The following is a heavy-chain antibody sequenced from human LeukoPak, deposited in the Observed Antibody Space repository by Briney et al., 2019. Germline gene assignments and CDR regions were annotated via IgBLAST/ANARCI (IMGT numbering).Heavy chain of an antibody. Sequence: GESMKISCKGSGYSFSGYWIGWVRQMPGKGLEWVGIIYPGDSDTRYSPSFQGQVTISADKSISTAYLQWSSLKASDTAMYYCAISYSSGLYFDYWGQGTLVTVSS. CDR2: IYPGDSDT. J-gene: IGHJ4*02. CDR3: AISYSSGLYFDY. CDR1: GYSFSGYW. D-gene: IGHD6-19*01. V-gene: IGHV5-51*01.